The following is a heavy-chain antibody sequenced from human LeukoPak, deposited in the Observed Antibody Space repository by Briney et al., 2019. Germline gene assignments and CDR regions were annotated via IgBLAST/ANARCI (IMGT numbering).Heavy chain of an antibody. D-gene: IGHD4-17*01. V-gene: IGHV4-34*01. CDR3: ARGHSPVTTKVSYFQH. CDR2: INHSGST. CDR1: GGSFSGYY. Sequence: SETLSLTCAVYGGSFSGYYWSWIRQPPGKGLEWIGEINHSGSTNYNPSLKSRVTILLDTSKNQFSLKLSSVTAADTAVYYCARGHSPVTTKVSYFQHWGQGTLVTVSS. J-gene: IGHJ1*01.